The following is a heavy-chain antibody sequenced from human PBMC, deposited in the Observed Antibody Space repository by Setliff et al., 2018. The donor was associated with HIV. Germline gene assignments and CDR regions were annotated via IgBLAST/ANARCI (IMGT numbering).Heavy chain of an antibody. CDR2: IYFTGDS. Sequence: PSETLSLTCAVYGGSFSGYYWGWIRQPPGKGPQWIGSIYFTGDSYYDPSLKSRVTTSVDTSNNQFSLILSPVTAADTAVYYCARQTGLRGYYGSNSLYYFDYWGKGMLVTVSS. CDR3: ARQTGLRGYYGSNSLYYFDY. D-gene: IGHD3-10*01. CDR1: GGSFSGYY. J-gene: IGHJ4*02. V-gene: IGHV4-34*01.